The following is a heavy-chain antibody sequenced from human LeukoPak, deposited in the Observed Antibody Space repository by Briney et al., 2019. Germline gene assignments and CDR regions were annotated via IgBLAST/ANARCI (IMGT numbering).Heavy chain of an antibody. D-gene: IGHD1-26*01. Sequence: GGSLRLSCAASGFTFDDYAMHWVRQAPGKGLEWVSGISWNSGSIGYADSVKGRFTISRDNAKNSLYLQMNSLRAEDTAVYYCARIVDRVDYWGQGTLVTVSS. CDR1: GFTFDDYA. CDR3: ARIVDRVDY. V-gene: IGHV3-9*01. J-gene: IGHJ4*02. CDR2: ISWNSGSI.